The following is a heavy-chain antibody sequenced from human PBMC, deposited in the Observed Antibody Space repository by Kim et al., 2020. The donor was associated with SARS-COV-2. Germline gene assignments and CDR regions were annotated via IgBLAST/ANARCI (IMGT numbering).Heavy chain of an antibody. CDR1: GFTFSSYA. D-gene: IGHD6-13*01. J-gene: IGHJ4*02. CDR3: AKLLRSYSSSWYIDY. V-gene: IGHV3-23*01. CDR2: ISGSGGST. Sequence: GGSLRLSCAASGFTFSSYAMSWVRQAPRKGLEWVSAISGSGGSTYYADSVKGRFTISRDNSKNTLYLQMNSLRAEDTAVYYCAKLLRSYSSSWYIDYWGQGTLVTVSS.